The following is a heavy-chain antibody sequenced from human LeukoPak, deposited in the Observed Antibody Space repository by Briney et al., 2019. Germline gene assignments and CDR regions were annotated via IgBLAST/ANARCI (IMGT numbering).Heavy chain of an antibody. Sequence: GGSLRLSCAASGFTFSSYWMHWVRQAPGKGLVWVSRINSDGSSTNYADSVKGRFTTSRDNAKNTLYLQMNSLRAEDTAVYYCAKDQEVYYYGSGSYFDYWGQGTLVTFSS. V-gene: IGHV3-74*01. J-gene: IGHJ4*02. D-gene: IGHD3-10*01. CDR2: INSDGSST. CDR3: AKDQEVYYYGSGSYFDY. CDR1: GFTFSSYW.